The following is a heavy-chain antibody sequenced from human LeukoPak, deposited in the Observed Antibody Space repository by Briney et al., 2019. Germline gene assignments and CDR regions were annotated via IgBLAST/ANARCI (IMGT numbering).Heavy chain of an antibody. CDR1: GGSFSGYY. Sequence: SETLSLTCAVYGGSFSGYYWSWIRQPPGKGLEWIGEINHSGSTNYNPSLKSRVTISVDTSKNQFSLKLSSVTAADTAVYYCARAPLRARRTPSLSWFDPWGQGTLVTVSS. CDR2: INHSGST. D-gene: IGHD6-6*01. V-gene: IGHV4-34*01. CDR3: ARAPLRARRTPSLSWFDP. J-gene: IGHJ5*02.